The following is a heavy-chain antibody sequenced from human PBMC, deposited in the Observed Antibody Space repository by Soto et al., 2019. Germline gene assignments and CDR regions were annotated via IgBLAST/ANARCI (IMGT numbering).Heavy chain of an antibody. Sequence: GGSLRLSCAASGFTFSSYWMHWVRQAPGKGLVWVSRINSDGSSTSYADSVRGRFTISRDNAEDTLYLHMNSLRAEDTAVYYCGRGIAAAGEKTLDDWGQGTLVTVSS. CDR1: GFTFSSYW. J-gene: IGHJ4*02. CDR2: INSDGSST. V-gene: IGHV3-74*01. D-gene: IGHD6-13*01. CDR3: GRGIAAAGEKTLDD.